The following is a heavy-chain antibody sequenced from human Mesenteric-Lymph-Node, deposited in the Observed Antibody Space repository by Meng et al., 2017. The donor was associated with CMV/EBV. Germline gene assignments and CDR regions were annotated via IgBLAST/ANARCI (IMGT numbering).Heavy chain of an antibody. Sequence: GGSLRLSCAASGFSFRTYAMHWVRQAPGKGLEWVAGISGGGGSTDYADSVKGRFTISRDNSKNTLYLQMNSLTAEDTAVYYCAKGIHRHGYYDFWSGYYPADYWGQGALVTVSS. CDR2: ISGGGGST. CDR3: AKGIHRHGYYDFWSGYYPADY. V-gene: IGHV3-23*01. D-gene: IGHD3-3*01. J-gene: IGHJ4*02. CDR1: GFSFRTYA.